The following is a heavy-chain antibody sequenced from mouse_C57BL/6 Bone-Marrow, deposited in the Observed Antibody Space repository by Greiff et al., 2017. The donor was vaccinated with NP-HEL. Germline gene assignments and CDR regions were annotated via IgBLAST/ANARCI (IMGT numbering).Heavy chain of an antibody. V-gene: IGHV15-2*01. D-gene: IGHD2-1*01. CDR2: ILPSIGRT. CDR1: DSEVFPIAY. Sequence: QVQLQQSGSELRSPGSSVKLSCKDFDSEVFPIAYMSWVRQKPGHGFEWIGGILPSIGRTIYGEKFEDKATLDADTLSNTAYLELNSLTSEDSAIYYCARLYGNYYYWYFDVWGTGTTVTVSS. CDR3: ARLYGNYYYWYFDV. J-gene: IGHJ1*03.